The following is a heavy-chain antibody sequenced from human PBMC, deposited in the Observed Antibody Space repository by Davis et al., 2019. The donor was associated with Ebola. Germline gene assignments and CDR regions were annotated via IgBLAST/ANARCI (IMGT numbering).Heavy chain of an antibody. CDR3: ARDNIAAAGSTPGLCCYYYGMDV. CDR1: GFTFSSYS. V-gene: IGHV3-48*04. CDR2: ISSSSSTI. Sequence: PGGSLRLSCAASGFTFSSYSMNWVRQAPGKGLEWVSYISSSSSTIYYADSVKGRFTISRDNAKNSLYLQMNSLRAEDTAVYYCARDNIAAAGSTPGLCCYYYGMDVWGQGTTVTVSS. J-gene: IGHJ6*02. D-gene: IGHD6-13*01.